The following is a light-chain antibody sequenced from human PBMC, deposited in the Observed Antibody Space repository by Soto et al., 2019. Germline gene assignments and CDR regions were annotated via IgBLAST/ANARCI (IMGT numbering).Light chain of an antibody. CDR3: QQYHSYPLT. CDR1: QSISNL. CDR2: KAS. Sequence: DIQMTQSPSTLSASVGDRVTITCRASQSISNLLAWYQQKPGRAPTLLIYKASTLESGVPSRFSRTGSRSEFTLTIRSLQPDDVATYYRQQYHSYPLTFGQGTRLEIK. J-gene: IGKJ5*01. V-gene: IGKV1-5*03.